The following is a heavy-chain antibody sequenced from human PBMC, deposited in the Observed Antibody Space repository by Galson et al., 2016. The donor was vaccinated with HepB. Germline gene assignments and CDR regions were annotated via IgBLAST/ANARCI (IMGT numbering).Heavy chain of an antibody. CDR2: IDPTDSYV. J-gene: IGHJ6*02. CDR3: ARFALQTLGFNNFYYYGMDV. Sequence: QSGAEVKKPGESLRISCEASGYSFTTYWITWVRQMPGEGMEWMGRIDPTDSYVSYSPSFKGHVTISADRSTSTAYLEWDSLKASDTAIYYCARFALQTLGFNNFYYYGMDVWGQGTAVTVSS. V-gene: IGHV5-10-1*01. CDR1: GYSFTTYW. D-gene: IGHD2-21*02.